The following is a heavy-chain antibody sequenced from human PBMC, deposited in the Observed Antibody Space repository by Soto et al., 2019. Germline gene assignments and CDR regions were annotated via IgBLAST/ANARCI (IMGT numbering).Heavy chain of an antibody. J-gene: IGHJ4*01. Sequence: PGESLKISCKGSGYSFTTYWIAWVRQMPGKDLEWVGIIYPGDSDTRYSPSFEGHVTISVDKSISTAFLQWNSLKASDNAIYYCARHSTSAPKDYWGQGTLVTVSS. V-gene: IGHV5-51*01. CDR1: GYSFTTYW. D-gene: IGHD3-10*01. CDR2: IYPGDSDT. CDR3: ARHSTSAPKDY.